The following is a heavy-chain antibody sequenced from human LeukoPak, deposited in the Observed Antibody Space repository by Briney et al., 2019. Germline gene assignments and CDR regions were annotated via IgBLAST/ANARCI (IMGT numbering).Heavy chain of an antibody. D-gene: IGHD3-22*01. J-gene: IGHJ5*02. CDR2: IYYSGST. CDR1: GLTFNNYA. CDR3: ARPRDSSGYWFDP. V-gene: IGHV4-38-2*01. Sequence: PWGALRLSCAVSGLTFNNYAMSWVRQAPGKGLEWIGSIYYSGSTYYNPSLKSRVTISVDTSKNQFSLKLSSVTASDTAMYYCARPRDSSGYWFDPWGQGTLVTVSS.